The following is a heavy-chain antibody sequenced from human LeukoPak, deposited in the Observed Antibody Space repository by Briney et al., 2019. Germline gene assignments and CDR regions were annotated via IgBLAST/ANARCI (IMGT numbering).Heavy chain of an antibody. V-gene: IGHV4-61*02. CDR3: ARGLKRVMVYAILDY. Sequence: PSETLSLTCTVSGGSISSGSYYWSWIRQPAGKGLEWIGRIYTSGSTNYNPSLKSRVTISVDTSKNQFSLKLSSVTAADTAVYYCARGLKRVMVYAILDYWGQGTLVTVSS. CDR1: GGSISSGSYY. CDR2: IYTSGST. D-gene: IGHD2-8*01. J-gene: IGHJ4*02.